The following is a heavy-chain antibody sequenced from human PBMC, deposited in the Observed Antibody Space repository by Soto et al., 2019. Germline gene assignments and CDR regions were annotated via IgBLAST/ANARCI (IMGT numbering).Heavy chain of an antibody. V-gene: IGHV4-30-2*01. CDR2: IYHSGST. D-gene: IGHD3-10*01. CDR1: GGSISSGGYS. CDR3: ARIYGSVSYFAFDI. J-gene: IGHJ3*02. Sequence: SETLSLTCAVSGGSISSGGYSWSWIRQPPGKGLEWIGYIYHSGSTYYNPSLKSRVTISVDRSKNQFSLKLSSVTAADTAVYCCARIYGSVSYFAFDIWGQGTMVTV.